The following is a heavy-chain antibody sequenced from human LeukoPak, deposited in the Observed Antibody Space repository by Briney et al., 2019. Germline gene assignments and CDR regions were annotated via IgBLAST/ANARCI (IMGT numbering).Heavy chain of an antibody. CDR1: GFTFSSYS. CDR3: AKDRGGGGYFDY. CDR2: ISGSGGST. V-gene: IGHV3-23*01. Sequence: PGGSLRLSCAASGFTFSSYSMNWVRQAPGKGLEWVSAISGSGGSTYYADSVKGRFTISRDNSKNTLYLQMNSLRAEDTAVYYCAKDRGGGGYFDYWGQGTLVTVSS. D-gene: IGHD3-10*01. J-gene: IGHJ4*02.